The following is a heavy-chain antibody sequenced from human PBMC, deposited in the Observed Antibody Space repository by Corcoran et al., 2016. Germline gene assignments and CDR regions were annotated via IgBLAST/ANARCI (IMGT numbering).Heavy chain of an antibody. Sequence: QVQLVQSGAEVKKPGASVKVSCKASGYTFTSYAMHWVRQAPGQRLEWMGWINAGNGNTKYSQKFQGRVTITRDTSASTAYMELSSLRSEDTAGYYCARDRVTMVRGVISGWFDPWGQGTLVTVSS. CDR1: GYTFTSYA. CDR3: ARDRVTMVRGVISGWFDP. V-gene: IGHV1-3*01. D-gene: IGHD3-10*01. CDR2: INAGNGNT. J-gene: IGHJ5*02.